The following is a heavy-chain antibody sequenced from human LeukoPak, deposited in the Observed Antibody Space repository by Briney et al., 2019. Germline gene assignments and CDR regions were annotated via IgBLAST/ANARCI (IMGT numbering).Heavy chain of an antibody. J-gene: IGHJ5*02. CDR2: INHSGST. Sequence: SETLSLTCTVSGGSISTYYWSWIRQPPGKGLEWIGEINHSGSTNYNPSLKSRVTISVDTSKNQFSLKLSSVTAADTAVYYCASGGIAAAGTWGQGTLVTVSS. CDR1: GGSISTYY. V-gene: IGHV4-34*01. CDR3: ASGGIAAAGT. D-gene: IGHD6-13*01.